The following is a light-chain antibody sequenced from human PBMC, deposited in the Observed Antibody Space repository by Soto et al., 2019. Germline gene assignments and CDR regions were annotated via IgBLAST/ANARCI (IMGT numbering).Light chain of an antibody. Sequence: AIQMTQSPSSLSASVGDRVTITCRASQAIKNDLAWYQQKPGKPPKLLIYEESTLHSGVPSRFSGRKSGTQFTLTIDSLQPEDFATYYCQQVKTYPRTFGRGTKVDIK. J-gene: IGKJ4*01. CDR1: QAIKND. V-gene: IGKV1-6*01. CDR2: EES. CDR3: QQVKTYPRT.